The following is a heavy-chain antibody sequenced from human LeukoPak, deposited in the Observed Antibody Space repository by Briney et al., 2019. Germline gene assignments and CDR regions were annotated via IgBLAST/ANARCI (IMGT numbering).Heavy chain of an antibody. CDR2: ISWNSGSI. J-gene: IGHJ4*02. CDR1: GFTFSSYW. CDR3: AKDFTAMVRGGDY. V-gene: IGHV3-9*01. D-gene: IGHD5-18*01. Sequence: GGSLRLSCAASGFTFSSYWMHWVRQAPGKGLEWVSGISWNSGSIGYADSVKGRFTISRDNAKNSLYLQMNGLRAEDTALNYCAKDFTAMVRGGDYWGQGTLVTVSS.